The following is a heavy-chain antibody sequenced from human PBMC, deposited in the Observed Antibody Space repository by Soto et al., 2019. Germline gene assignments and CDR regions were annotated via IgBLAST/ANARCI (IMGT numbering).Heavy chain of an antibody. V-gene: IGHV3-30*18. Sequence: GGSLRLSCAASGFTFSSYGMHWVRQAPGTGLEWVAVISYDESNKYYADYVKGRFTISRDNSKNTLYLQMNSLRAEDTAVYYCTKGVVVITSYFQHWGQGT. J-gene: IGHJ1*01. D-gene: IGHD3-22*01. CDR3: TKGVVVITSYFQH. CDR2: ISYDESNK. CDR1: GFTFSSYG.